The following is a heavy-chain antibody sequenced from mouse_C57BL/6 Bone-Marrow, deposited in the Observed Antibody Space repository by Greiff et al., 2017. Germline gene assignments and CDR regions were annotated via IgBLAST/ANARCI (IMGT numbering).Heavy chain of an antibody. V-gene: IGHV1-15*01. D-gene: IGHD1-1*01. J-gene: IGHJ3*01. CDR2: IDPETGGT. CDR1: GYTFTDYE. CDR3: TRWLLLRWVFAY. Sequence: QVQLQQSGAELVRPGASVTLSCKASGYTFTDYEMHWVRQTPVHGLEWIGAIDPETGGTAYTQKFKGKAILTADKSSSTAYMELRSLTSEDSAVYYCTRWLLLRWVFAYWGQGTLVTVSA.